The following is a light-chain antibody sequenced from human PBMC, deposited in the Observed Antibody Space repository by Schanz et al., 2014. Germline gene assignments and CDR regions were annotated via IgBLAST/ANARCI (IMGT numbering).Light chain of an antibody. CDR1: SGSVSASFF. CDR3: VLCMGSGIWV. V-gene: IGLV8-61*01. CDR2: STN. Sequence: QTVVTQEPSFSVSPGGTVTLTCGLNSGSVSASFFPSWYQQTPGQAPRTLIYSTNTRSSGVPDRFSGSILGNKAALTITGAQADDESDYYCVLCMGSGIWVFGGGTKLTVL. J-gene: IGLJ3*02.